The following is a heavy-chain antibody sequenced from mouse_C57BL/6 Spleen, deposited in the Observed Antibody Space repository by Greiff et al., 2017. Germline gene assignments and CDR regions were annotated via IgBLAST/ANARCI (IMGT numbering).Heavy chain of an antibody. J-gene: IGHJ4*01. V-gene: IGHV14-4*01. D-gene: IGHD1-1*01. CDR2: IDPENGDT. CDR3: TTDYGGARYAMDY. Sequence: EVQRVESGAELVRPGASVKLSCTASGFNIKDDYMHWVKQRPEQGLEWIGWIDPENGDTEYASKFQGKATITADTSSNTAYLQLSSLTSEDTAVYYCTTDYGGARYAMDYWGQGTSVTVSS. CDR1: GFNIKDDY.